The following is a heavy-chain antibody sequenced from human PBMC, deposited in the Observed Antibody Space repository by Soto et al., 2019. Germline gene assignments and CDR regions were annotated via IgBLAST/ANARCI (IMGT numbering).Heavy chain of an antibody. CDR3: AGGNFRY. Sequence: ASVNVSCKASGYNFNTFDIYWVRQATGHGLEWMGWMNPNSGNTGYAQELRGRVTMTRNTSDTTAYMELTSLTSDDTGVYYCAGGNFRYWGQGTLVTVSS. CDR2: MNPNSGNT. V-gene: IGHV1-8*02. CDR1: GYNFNTFD. J-gene: IGHJ4*02.